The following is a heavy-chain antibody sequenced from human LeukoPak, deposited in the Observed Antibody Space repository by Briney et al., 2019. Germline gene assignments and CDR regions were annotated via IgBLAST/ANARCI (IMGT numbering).Heavy chain of an antibody. CDR2: FDPEDGET. V-gene: IGHV1-24*01. CDR1: GYTFTGYY. D-gene: IGHD2-2*01. J-gene: IGHJ4*02. Sequence: ASVKVSCKASGYTFTGYYMHWVRQAPGKGLEWMGGFDPEDGETIYAQKFQGRVTMTEDTSTDTAYMELSSLRSEDTAVYYCATGGNQLLLSFDYWGQGTLVTVSS. CDR3: ATGGNQLLLSFDY.